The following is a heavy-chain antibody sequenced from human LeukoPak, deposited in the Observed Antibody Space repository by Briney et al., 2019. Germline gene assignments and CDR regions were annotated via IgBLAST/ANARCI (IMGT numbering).Heavy chain of an antibody. CDR3: ARDQISSSLYKEPLDY. CDR2: ISSTSSTI. V-gene: IGHV3-48*02. CDR1: GFTFSTYN. Sequence: GGALRLSCAASGFTFSTYNMNWVRQAPGKGLEWVSYISSTSSTIHYADSVKGRFTISRDNAKNSLYLQMNSLRDEDTAMYYCARDQISSSLYKEPLDYWGQGTLVTVSS. D-gene: IGHD6-13*01. J-gene: IGHJ4*02.